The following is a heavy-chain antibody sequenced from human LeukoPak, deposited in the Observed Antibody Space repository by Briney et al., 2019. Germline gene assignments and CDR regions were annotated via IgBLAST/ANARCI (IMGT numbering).Heavy chain of an antibody. D-gene: IGHD6-19*01. CDR3: ARILDSAWGELGY. V-gene: IGHV3-30*04. CDR1: GFTFSSYA. CDR2: ISFDGTDA. Sequence: PGGSLRLSCAASGFTFSSYAIHWVRQAPGKGLEWVAVISFDGTDAFYADSVKGRFTISRDNSKNTLYLQMNSLRADDTAVYYCARILDSAWGELGYWGQGTLVTVSS. J-gene: IGHJ4*02.